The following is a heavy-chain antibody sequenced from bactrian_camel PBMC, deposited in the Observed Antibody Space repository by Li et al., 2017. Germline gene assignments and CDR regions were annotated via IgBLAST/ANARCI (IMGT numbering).Heavy chain of an antibody. D-gene: IGHD3*01. Sequence: HVQLVESGGGSVEAGGSLRLSCAYSGDTQNTAYMAWFRQFPGKDREGVAAIHRDGRTKYGDRVEGRFTISRDNAKNTVYLQMNNLKSDDTALYYCVTAVYDYWGQGTQVTVS. V-gene: IGHV3S53*01. J-gene: IGHJ4*01. CDR3: VTAVYDY. CDR1: GDTQNTAY. CDR2: IHRDGRT.